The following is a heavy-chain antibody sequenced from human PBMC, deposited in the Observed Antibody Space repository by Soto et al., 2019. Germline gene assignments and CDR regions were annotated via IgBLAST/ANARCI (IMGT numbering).Heavy chain of an antibody. Sequence: XSVKVSCKASGYTFTGYYVHWVREAPGQGLEWMGWINPETGATSYAQKFQGRVTLSRDTSINTAYLELSSLRFDDAAVYFCARESYKVISDGMDVWGQGNTVTVSS. CDR3: ARESYKVISDGMDV. V-gene: IGHV1-2*02. CDR2: INPETGAT. D-gene: IGHD2-21*01. CDR1: GYTFTGYY. J-gene: IGHJ6*02.